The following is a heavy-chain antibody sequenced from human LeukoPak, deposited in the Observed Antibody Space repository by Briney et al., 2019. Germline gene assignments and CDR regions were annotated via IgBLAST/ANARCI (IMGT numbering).Heavy chain of an antibody. Sequence: GASVKVSCKASGGTFSSYAISWVRQAPGQGLEWMGRIIPILGIANYAQKFQGRVTITADKSTSTAYMEPSSLRSEDTAVYYCARVLDCSGGSCYDYFDYWGQGTLVTVSS. V-gene: IGHV1-69*04. CDR1: GGTFSSYA. J-gene: IGHJ4*02. D-gene: IGHD2-15*01. CDR3: ARVLDCSGGSCYDYFDY. CDR2: IIPILGIA.